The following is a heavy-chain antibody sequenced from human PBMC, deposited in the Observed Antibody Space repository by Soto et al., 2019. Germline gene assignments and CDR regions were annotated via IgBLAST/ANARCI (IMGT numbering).Heavy chain of an antibody. Sequence: GGSLRLSCSASGFIFNDFAMYWVRQAPGKGLEYVSAINSNGGSTYYADSVKGRFTISRDNFKNNLYLQMSSLRPQDTALYYCVSGGSTSWPYDGFAFWGPGTMVTVSS. J-gene: IGHJ3*01. V-gene: IGHV3-64D*08. D-gene: IGHD6-13*01. CDR1: GFIFNDFA. CDR2: INSNGGST. CDR3: VSGGSTSWPYDGFAF.